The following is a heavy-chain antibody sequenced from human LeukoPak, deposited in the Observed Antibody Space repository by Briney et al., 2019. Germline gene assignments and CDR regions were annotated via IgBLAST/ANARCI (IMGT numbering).Heavy chain of an antibody. J-gene: IGHJ6*02. Sequence: GGSLRLSCAASRFTFSNAWMSWVRQAPGKGLEWVGRIKSKTDGGTTDYAAPVKGRFTISRDDSKNTLYLQMNSLKTEDTAVYYCTTDQTPGDYYYYYGMDVWGQGTTVTVSS. CDR3: TTDQTPGDYYYYYGMDV. D-gene: IGHD2-2*01. CDR2: IKSKTDGGTT. CDR1: RFTFSNAW. V-gene: IGHV3-15*01.